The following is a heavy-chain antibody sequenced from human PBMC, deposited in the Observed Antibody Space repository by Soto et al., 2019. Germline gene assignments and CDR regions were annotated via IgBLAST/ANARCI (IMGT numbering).Heavy chain of an antibody. CDR1: GGSISSYY. V-gene: IGHV4-59*01. CDR3: AREDDILTGYYISAAFDI. Sequence: SETLSLTCTVCGGSISSYYWSWIRQPPGKGLEWIGYIYYSGSTNYNPSLKSRVTISVDTSKNQFSLKLSSVTAADTAVYYCAREDDILTGYYISAAFDIWGQGTMVTVSS. J-gene: IGHJ3*02. CDR2: IYYSGST. D-gene: IGHD3-9*01.